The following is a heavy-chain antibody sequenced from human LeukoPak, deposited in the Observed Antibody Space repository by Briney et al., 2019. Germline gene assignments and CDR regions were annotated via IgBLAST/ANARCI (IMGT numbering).Heavy chain of an antibody. CDR2: IIPIFGTA. Sequence: GASVKVSCKASGGTFSSYAINWVRQAPGQGLEWMGGIIPIFGTANYAQKFQGRVTITTDESTSTAYMELSSLRSEDTAVYYCARGPRDYYDSSGEFDYWGQGTLATVSS. J-gene: IGHJ4*02. V-gene: IGHV1-69*05. D-gene: IGHD3-22*01. CDR1: GGTFSSYA. CDR3: ARGPRDYYDSSGEFDY.